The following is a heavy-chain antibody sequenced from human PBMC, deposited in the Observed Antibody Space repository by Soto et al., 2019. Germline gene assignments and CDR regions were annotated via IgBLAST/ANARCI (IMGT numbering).Heavy chain of an antibody. D-gene: IGHD5-12*01. CDR3: ARHEAVEDGGYSGCDGRTGAYFDY. V-gene: IGHV4-39*01. J-gene: IGHJ4*02. CDR1: GGSISSSSYY. Sequence: QLQLQESGPGLVKPSETLSLTCTVSGGSISSSSYYWGWIRQPPGKGLEWIGSIYYSGSTYYNPSLKSRVTISVDTSKSQFSLKLSSVTAADTAVYYCARHEAVEDGGYSGCDGRTGAYFDYWGQGTLVTVSS. CDR2: IYYSGST.